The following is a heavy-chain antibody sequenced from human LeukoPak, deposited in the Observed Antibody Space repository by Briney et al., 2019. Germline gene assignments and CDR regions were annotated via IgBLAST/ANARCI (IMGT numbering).Heavy chain of an antibody. CDR1: GFTFSRYA. V-gene: IGHV3-30-3*01. CDR2: ILYDGSNK. Sequence: GGSLRLSCAASGFTFSRYAMHWVRQPPGKGLEWVAVILYDGSNKYYADSVKGRFTISRDNSKNTVYLQMNNPRAEDTALYYCAREAIVVERWFDPWGQGTLVTVSS. J-gene: IGHJ5*02. D-gene: IGHD3-22*01. CDR3: AREAIVVERWFDP.